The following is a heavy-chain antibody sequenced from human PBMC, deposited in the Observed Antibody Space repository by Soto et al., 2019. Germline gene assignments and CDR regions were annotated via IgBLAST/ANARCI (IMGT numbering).Heavy chain of an antibody. CDR1: GGSISSGGYS. CDR3: ARVPDR. J-gene: IGHJ5*02. Sequence: PSETLSLSCAVSGGSISSGGYSWSWIRQPPGKGLEWIGYIYHSGSTYYNPSLKSRVTISVDRSKNQFSLKLSSVTAADTAVYYCARVPDRWGQGTLVTVSS. V-gene: IGHV4-30-2*01. CDR2: IYHSGST. D-gene: IGHD2-2*01.